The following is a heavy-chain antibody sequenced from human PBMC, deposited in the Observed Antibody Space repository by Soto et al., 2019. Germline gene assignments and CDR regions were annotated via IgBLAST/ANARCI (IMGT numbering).Heavy chain of an antibody. CDR2: ISYDGSNK. Sequence: QVQLVESGGGVVQPGRSLRLSCAASGFTFSSYAMHWVRQAPGKGREWVAIISYDGSNKYYADSVKGRFTISRDNSKDTLYLQMYSLRAEDTAVYYCARDGGYTYGPCPSSYFDYWGQGTLVTVSS. CDR1: GFTFSSYA. D-gene: IGHD5-18*01. V-gene: IGHV3-30-3*01. CDR3: ARDGGYTYGPCPSSYFDY. J-gene: IGHJ4*02.